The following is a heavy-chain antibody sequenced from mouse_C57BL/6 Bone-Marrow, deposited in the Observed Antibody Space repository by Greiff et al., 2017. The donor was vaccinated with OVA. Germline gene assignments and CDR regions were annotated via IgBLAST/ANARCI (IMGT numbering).Heavy chain of an antibody. CDR3: ARELYYYAMDY. Sequence: QVQLQQSGAELVMPGASVKLSCKASGYTFTSYWMHWVKQRPGQGLEWIGEIDPSDSYTNYNQKFKGKSTLTVDKSSSTAYMQLSSLTSEDSAVYYCARELYYYAMDYWGQGTSVTVSA. J-gene: IGHJ4*01. CDR2: IDPSDSYT. V-gene: IGHV1-69*01. CDR1: GYTFTSYW.